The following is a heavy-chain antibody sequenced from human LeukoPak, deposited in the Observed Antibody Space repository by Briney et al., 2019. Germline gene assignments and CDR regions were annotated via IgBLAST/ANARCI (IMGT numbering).Heavy chain of an antibody. Sequence: SQTLSLTSAVSGDSVSSNSAGWNSVRQSPSRGLEWLGRTYYRSKWYNDYAVSVKSRLTINPDTSKTQFSLQLSSVTPEDTAVYYCARDLGYRSNFLAFDIWGQGTMVTVSS. V-gene: IGHV6-1*01. CDR2: TYYRSKWYN. CDR3: ARDLGYRSNFLAFDI. J-gene: IGHJ3*02. D-gene: IGHD6-13*01. CDR1: GDSVSSNSAG.